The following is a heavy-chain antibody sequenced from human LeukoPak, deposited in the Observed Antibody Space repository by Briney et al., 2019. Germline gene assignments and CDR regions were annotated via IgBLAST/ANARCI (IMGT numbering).Heavy chain of an antibody. CDR3: ARISIGVYGDYYYGMDV. CDR2: TIPIFGTA. J-gene: IGHJ6*04. CDR1: GGTFSSYA. Sequence: SVKVSCKASGGTFSSYAISWVRQAPGQELEWMGGTIPIFGTANYAQKFQGRVTITADKSTSTAYMELSSLRSEDTAVYYCARISIGVYGDYYYGMDVWGKGTTVTVSS. D-gene: IGHD4-17*01. V-gene: IGHV1-69*06.